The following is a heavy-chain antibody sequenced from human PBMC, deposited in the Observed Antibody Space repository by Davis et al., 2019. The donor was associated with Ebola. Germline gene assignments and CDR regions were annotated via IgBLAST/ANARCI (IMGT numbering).Heavy chain of an antibody. J-gene: IGHJ3*02. CDR1: GFVFRSYV. CDR3: AKDTSNIWFDI. V-gene: IGHV3-23*01. D-gene: IGHD1-26*01. Sequence: PGGSLRLSCAASGFVFRSYVMSWVRRAPGKGLEWVSTHGTSGDTYYADSVKGRFTISRDNSKNTLYLQMNGLRVEDTAIYYCAKDTSNIWFDIWGQGTMVTVSS. CDR2: HGTSGDT.